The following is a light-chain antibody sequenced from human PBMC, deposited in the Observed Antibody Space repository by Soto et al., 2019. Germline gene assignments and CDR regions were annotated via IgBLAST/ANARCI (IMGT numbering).Light chain of an antibody. CDR1: QSISSW. CDR3: QQYNSYSVT. CDR2: DAS. Sequence: DIQMTQSPPTLSASVGDRVTITCRASQSISSWLAWFQQKPGKAPKLLIYDASNLQSGVPSRFSGSGSGTEVTLTISSLQPDDFATYYCQQYNSYSVTFGQGTKVEIK. J-gene: IGKJ1*01. V-gene: IGKV1-5*01.